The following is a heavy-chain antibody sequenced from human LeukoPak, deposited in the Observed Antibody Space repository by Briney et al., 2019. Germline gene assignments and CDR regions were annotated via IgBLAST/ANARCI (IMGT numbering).Heavy chain of an antibody. CDR1: GFTFDDYA. J-gene: IGHJ4*02. Sequence: GGSLRLSCAASGFTFDDYAMHWVRRAPGKGLEWVSGNSWNSGSIGYADSVKGRFTISRDNAKNSLYLQMNSLRAEDTALYYCAKARLRYFDWLCFDYWGQGTLVTVSS. V-gene: IGHV3-9*01. CDR3: AKARLRYFDWLCFDY. D-gene: IGHD3-9*01. CDR2: NSWNSGSI.